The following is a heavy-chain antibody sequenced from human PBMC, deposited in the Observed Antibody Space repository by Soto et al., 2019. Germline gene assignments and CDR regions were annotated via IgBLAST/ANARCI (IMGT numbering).Heavy chain of an antibody. CDR3: ARGRDTAMVEVYYYYGMDV. D-gene: IGHD5-18*01. CDR2: INHSGST. Sequence: PSETLSLTCAVYGGSFSGYYWSWIRQPPGKGLEWIGEINHSGSTNYNPSLKSRVTISVDTSKNQFSLKLSSVTAADTAVYYCARGRDTAMVEVYYYYGMDVWGQGTTVTVSS. J-gene: IGHJ6*02. V-gene: IGHV4-34*01. CDR1: GGSFSGYY.